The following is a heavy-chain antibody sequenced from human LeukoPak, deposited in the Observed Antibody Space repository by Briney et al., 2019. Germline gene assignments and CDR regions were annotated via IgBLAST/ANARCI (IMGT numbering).Heavy chain of an antibody. CDR3: ARRPSSADTTPFDY. J-gene: IGHJ4*02. V-gene: IGHV4-39*01. CDR1: GGSISSSSYY. CDR2: IYYSGST. D-gene: IGHD6-19*01. Sequence: PSETLSLTCTVSGGSISSSSYYWGWIPQPPGKGLKWIGSIYYSGSTYYYPSLKSPVTISVDTSKNQFSLKHSSVTAADTAVYYCARRPSSADTTPFDYWGQGTLVTVSS.